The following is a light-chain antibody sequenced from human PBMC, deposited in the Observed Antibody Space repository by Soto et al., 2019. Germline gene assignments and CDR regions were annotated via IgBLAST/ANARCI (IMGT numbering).Light chain of an antibody. CDR3: QQRNSYPIT. V-gene: IGKV1-17*01. J-gene: IGKJ5*01. CDR1: QTISIF. Sequence: DIQMTQSPSSLSASVGDRVTITCRASQTISIFLNWYQHKPGKPPTLLIYTASSLQSGVPSRFSGSGSGTEFTLTISSLQPEDFATYYCQQRNSYPITFGQGTRLEN. CDR2: TAS.